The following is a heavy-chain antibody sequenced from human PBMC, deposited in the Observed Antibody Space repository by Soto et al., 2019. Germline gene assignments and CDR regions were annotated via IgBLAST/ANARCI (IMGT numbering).Heavy chain of an antibody. CDR2: IYYSGRT. CDR3: VNVIGGDSEYYFDF. V-gene: IGHV4-31*03. Sequence: SETLSLTCTVSGVSISSGGYYWSWIRQHPGKGLEWIGNIYYSGRTYYNPSLKSRVILSVDTSKNHFSLTLRSVTAADSAMYYCVNVIGGDSEYYFDFWGQGALVTVSS. D-gene: IGHD2-21*02. CDR1: GVSISSGGYY. J-gene: IGHJ4*02.